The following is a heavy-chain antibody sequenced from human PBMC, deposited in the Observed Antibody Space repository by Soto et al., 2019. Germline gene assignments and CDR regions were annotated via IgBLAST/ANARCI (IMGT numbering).Heavy chain of an antibody. V-gene: IGHV3-7*01. J-gene: IGHJ6*02. CDR3: ARDPYDYDSSGYYYYYGMDV. D-gene: IGHD3-22*01. CDR1: GFTFSSYW. CDR2: IKQDGSEK. Sequence: GGSLRLSCAASGFTFSSYWMSWVRQAPGKGLEWVANIKQDGSEKYYVDSVKGRFTISRDNAKNSLYLQMNSLRAEDTAVYYCARDPYDYDSSGYYYYYGMDVWGQGTTVTVSS.